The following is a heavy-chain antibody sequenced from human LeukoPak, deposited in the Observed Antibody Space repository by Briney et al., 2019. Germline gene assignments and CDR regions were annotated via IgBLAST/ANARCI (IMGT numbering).Heavy chain of an antibody. CDR2: ISAYNGNT. J-gene: IGHJ3*02. CDR1: GYTFTSYG. V-gene: IGHV1-18*01. CDR3: ASSSLPSDAFDI. Sequence: ASVKVSCKASGYTFTSYGISWVRQAPGQGLEWMGWISAYNGNTNYAQKLQGRVTMTTDTSTSTAYMELRSLRSDVTAVYYCASSSLPSDAFDIWGQGTMVTVSS. D-gene: IGHD2-15*01.